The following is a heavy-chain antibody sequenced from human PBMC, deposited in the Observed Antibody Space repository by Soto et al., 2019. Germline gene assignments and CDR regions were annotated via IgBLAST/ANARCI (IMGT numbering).Heavy chain of an antibody. CDR1: GYSITAGGYY. D-gene: IGHD6-19*01. CDR3: ARMYSSGSGWFHP. CDR2: FYSSGSI. J-gene: IGHJ5*02. Sequence: SETLSLTCFVSGYSITAGGYYWSWIRHHPGKGLEWIGSFYSSGSIIYNPSLRSRVSISGGTSSNQFSMSLTSVTAADTARYYCARMYSSGSGWFHPWGQGTLVT. V-gene: IGHV4-31*03.